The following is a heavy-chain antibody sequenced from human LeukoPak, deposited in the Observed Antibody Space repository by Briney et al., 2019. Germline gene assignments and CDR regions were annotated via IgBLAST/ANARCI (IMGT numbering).Heavy chain of an antibody. D-gene: IGHD3-22*01. Sequence: GGSLRLSCAASGFTFSSYEMNWVRQAPGKGLEWVSYISSSGTTIHYADSVKGRFTISRDNAKNSLNLQMNSLRAEDTAVYYCAREYYDSSGYYYEGGAFDIWGQGTMVTVSS. CDR2: ISSSGTTI. CDR1: GFTFSSYE. V-gene: IGHV3-48*03. CDR3: AREYYDSSGYYYEGGAFDI. J-gene: IGHJ3*02.